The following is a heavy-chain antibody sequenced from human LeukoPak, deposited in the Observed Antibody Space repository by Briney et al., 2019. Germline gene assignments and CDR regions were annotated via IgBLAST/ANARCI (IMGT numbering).Heavy chain of an antibody. CDR2: INWNGGST. D-gene: IGHD2-15*01. V-gene: IGHV3-20*04. CDR1: GFTFDDYG. Sequence: GGSLRLSCTASGFTFDDYGMSWVRQAPGKGLEWVSGINWNGGSTGYADSVKGRFTISRDNAKNSLYLQMNSLRAEDTALYYCARRGALGYCSGGSCDAFDIWGQGTMVTVSS. J-gene: IGHJ3*02. CDR3: ARRGALGYCSGGSCDAFDI.